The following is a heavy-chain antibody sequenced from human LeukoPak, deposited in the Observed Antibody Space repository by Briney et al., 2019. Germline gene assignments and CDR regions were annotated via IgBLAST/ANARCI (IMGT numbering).Heavy chain of an antibody. CDR3: ARDRSKMATISDY. CDR1: GYTFTGYY. D-gene: IGHD5-24*01. CDR2: INPNSGGT. J-gene: IGHJ4*02. Sequence: GASVKVSCKASGYTFTGYYMHWVRQAPGQGLEWMGWINPNSGGTNYAQKFQGRVTMTRDTSISTAYMELSRLRSDDTAVYYCARDRSKMATISDYWGQGTLVTVSS. V-gene: IGHV1-2*02.